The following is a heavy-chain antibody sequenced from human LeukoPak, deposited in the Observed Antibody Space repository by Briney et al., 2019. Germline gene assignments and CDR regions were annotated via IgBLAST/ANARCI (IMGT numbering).Heavy chain of an antibody. CDR1: GFTFSICA. CDR3: AKADGSYKTLIDY. V-gene: IGHV3-23*01. CDR2: ISGSGGST. Sequence: GGSLRLSCAASGFTFSICAMNWVRQAPGKGLEWVSGISGSGGSTYYADSVKGRFTISRDSSKNTVYLQMDSLRAEDTAVYYCAKADGSYKTLIDYWGQGTLVTVSS. D-gene: IGHD3-10*01. J-gene: IGHJ4*02.